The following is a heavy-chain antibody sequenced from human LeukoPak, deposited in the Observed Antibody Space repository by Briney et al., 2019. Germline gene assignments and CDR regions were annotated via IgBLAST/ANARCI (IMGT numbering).Heavy chain of an antibody. J-gene: IGHJ6*02. CDR1: GYTFTSYD. V-gene: IGHV1-8*01. CDR2: MNPNSGNT. CDR3: ARGLRITIFGVVIRPRYYGMDV. D-gene: IGHD3-3*01. Sequence: GASVKVSCKASGYTFTSYDINWVRQATGQGLEWMGWMNPNSGNTGYAQKFQGRVTMTRNTSISTAYMELSSLRSEDTAVYYCARGLRITIFGVVIRPRYYGMDVWGQGTTVTVSS.